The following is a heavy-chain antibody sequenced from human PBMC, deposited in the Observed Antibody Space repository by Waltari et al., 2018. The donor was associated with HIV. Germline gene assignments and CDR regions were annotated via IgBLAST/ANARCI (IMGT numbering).Heavy chain of an antibody. CDR1: GFTVSSNY. CDR3: ASATPSKYYDILTGYRRRGAFDI. V-gene: IGHV3-53*02. Sequence: EVQLVETGGGLIQPGGSLRLSCAASGFTVSSNYMSWVRQAPGKGLEWVSVIYSVGSTYYADSVKGRFTISRDNSKTTLYLQMNSLRAEDTAVYYCASATPSKYYDILTGYRRRGAFDIWGQGTMVTVSS. D-gene: IGHD3-9*01. J-gene: IGHJ3*02. CDR2: IYSVGST.